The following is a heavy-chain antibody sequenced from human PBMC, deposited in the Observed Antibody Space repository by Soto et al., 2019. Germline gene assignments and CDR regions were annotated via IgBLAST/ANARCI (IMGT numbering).Heavy chain of an antibody. CDR1: GYTFTSYG. CDR3: ARAQYFRGGGNWFDP. D-gene: IGHD3-16*01. J-gene: IGHJ5*02. V-gene: IGHV1-18*01. Sequence: GPSVTVSCKASGYTFTSYGISWVRQAPGQGLEWMGWISAYNGNTNYAQKLQGRVTMTTDTSTSTAYMELRSLRSDDTAVYYCARAQYFRGGGNWFDPWGQGTLVTVSS. CDR2: ISAYNGNT.